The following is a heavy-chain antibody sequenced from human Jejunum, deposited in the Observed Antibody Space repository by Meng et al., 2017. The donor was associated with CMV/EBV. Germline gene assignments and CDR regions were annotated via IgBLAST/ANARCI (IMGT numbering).Heavy chain of an antibody. CDR3: ARDEGTHGWFDP. Sequence: SGLTFSNYWMSWVRQAQGKGLEWVANINQDGSETYYVDSVKGRFTISRDNAKNSLYLQMNSLRAEDTAVYYCARDEGTHGWFDPWGQGTLVTVSS. V-gene: IGHV3-7*01. D-gene: IGHD3-10*01. J-gene: IGHJ5*02. CDR2: INQDGSET. CDR1: GLTFSNYW.